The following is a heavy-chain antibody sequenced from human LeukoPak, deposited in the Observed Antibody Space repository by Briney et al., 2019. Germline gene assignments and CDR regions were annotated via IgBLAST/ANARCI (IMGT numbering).Heavy chain of an antibody. J-gene: IGHJ4*02. D-gene: IGHD4-11*01. CDR2: IYTSGST. CDR3: AREEHTVTTTYFDY. V-gene: IGHV4-61*02. CDR1: GGSISSGSYY. Sequence: PSETLSLTCTVSGGSISSGSYYWSWIRQPAGKGLEWIGRIYTSGSTNYNPSLKSRVTISVDTSKNQFSLKLSSVTAADTAVYYCAREEHTVTTTYFDYWGQGTLVTVSS.